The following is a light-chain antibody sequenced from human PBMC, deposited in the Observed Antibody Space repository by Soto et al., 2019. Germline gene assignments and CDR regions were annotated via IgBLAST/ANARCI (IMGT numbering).Light chain of an antibody. CDR1: QSIDSW. Sequence: DYQVTQSPSTLSASVGDRVTLTCRASQSIDSWLAWYQQKPGKAPKLLIYKASSLESGVPSRFSGSGSGTEYTLTISSLQPDDFATYYCQQYNSSFGQGTKVDNK. J-gene: IGKJ1*01. CDR2: KAS. V-gene: IGKV1-5*03. CDR3: QQYNSS.